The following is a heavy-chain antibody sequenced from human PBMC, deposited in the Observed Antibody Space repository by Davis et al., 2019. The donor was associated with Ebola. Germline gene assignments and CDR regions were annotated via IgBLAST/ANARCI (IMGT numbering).Heavy chain of an antibody. D-gene: IGHD3-22*01. CDR3: ARDSGYYYFDY. J-gene: IGHJ4*02. V-gene: IGHV4-34*01. Sequence: SETLSLTCTVSGGSISSYYWNWIRQPPGKGLEWIGEINHSGSTNYNPSLKSRVTISVDTSKNQFSLKLSSVTAADTAVYYCARDSGYYYFDYWGQGTLVTVSS. CDR1: GGSISSYY. CDR2: INHSGST.